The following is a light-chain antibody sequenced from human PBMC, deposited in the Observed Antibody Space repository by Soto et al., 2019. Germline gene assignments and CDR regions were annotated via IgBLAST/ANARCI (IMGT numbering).Light chain of an antibody. V-gene: IGLV2-14*01. J-gene: IGLJ7*01. Sequence: QSVLTQPASVSGSPGQSITISCTGTSSDVGGYNSVSWYRQYPGKAPKLIIFDVTDRPSGISTRFSGSKSGNTASLTISGLQAEDEAVFYCTSYTSSSTTVFGTGTQLNVL. CDR1: SSDVGGYNS. CDR3: TSYTSSSTTV. CDR2: DVT.